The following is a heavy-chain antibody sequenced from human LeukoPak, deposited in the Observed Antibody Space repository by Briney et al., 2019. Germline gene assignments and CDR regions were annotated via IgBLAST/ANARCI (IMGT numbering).Heavy chain of an antibody. D-gene: IGHD7-27*01. CDR2: IYHSGST. CDR3: ARGGDWGHYYFDY. V-gene: IGHV4-30-2*01. Sequence: SETLSLTCTVSGGSISSGGYYWSWIRQPPGKGLEWIGYIYHSGSTYYNPSLKSRVTISVDRSKNQFSLKLSSVTAADTAVYYCARGGDWGHYYFDYWGQGTLVTVSS. CDR1: GGSISSGGYY. J-gene: IGHJ4*02.